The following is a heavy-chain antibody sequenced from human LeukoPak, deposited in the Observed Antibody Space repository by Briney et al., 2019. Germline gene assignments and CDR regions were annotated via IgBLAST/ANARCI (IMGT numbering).Heavy chain of an antibody. CDR3: AKDSYYYGSGSYRGTLDY. V-gene: IGHV3-23*01. CDR1: GFTFGDYA. CDR2: ISGSGGST. Sequence: GGSLRLSCTASGFTFGDYAMSWFRQAPGKGLEWVSAISGSGGSTNYADSVKGRFTISRDNSKNTLYLQMNSLRAEDTAVYYCAKDSYYYGSGSYRGTLDYWGQGTLVTVSS. J-gene: IGHJ4*02. D-gene: IGHD3-10*01.